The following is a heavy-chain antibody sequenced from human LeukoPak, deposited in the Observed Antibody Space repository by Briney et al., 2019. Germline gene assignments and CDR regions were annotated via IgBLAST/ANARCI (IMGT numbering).Heavy chain of an antibody. Sequence: ASVKVSCKASGYTFISYDISWVRQATGQGLEWMGWMIPNSGNTGYAQKFQGRVTMTRNTSISTAYMELSSLRSEDTAVYYCARGLRKVRGVIITPPFDYWGQGTLVTVSS. V-gene: IGHV1-8*01. D-gene: IGHD3-10*01. CDR3: ARGLRKVRGVIITPPFDY. CDR1: GYTFISYD. CDR2: MIPNSGNT. J-gene: IGHJ4*02.